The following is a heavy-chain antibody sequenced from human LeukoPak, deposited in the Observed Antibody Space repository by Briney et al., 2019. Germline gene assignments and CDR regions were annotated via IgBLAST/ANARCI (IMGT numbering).Heavy chain of an antibody. Sequence: PSETLSLTCTVSGGSITSGDYYWSWLRQPPGKGLEWIGYIYYSGRTYYNPSLKSRVFISVDTSKNQFSLKLSSVTAADAAVYYCARVYDFWSGYSFGAFNIWGQGTMVTVSS. V-gene: IGHV4-30-4*01. J-gene: IGHJ3*02. CDR3: ARVYDFWSGYSFGAFNI. CDR1: GGSITSGDYY. D-gene: IGHD3-3*01. CDR2: IYYSGRT.